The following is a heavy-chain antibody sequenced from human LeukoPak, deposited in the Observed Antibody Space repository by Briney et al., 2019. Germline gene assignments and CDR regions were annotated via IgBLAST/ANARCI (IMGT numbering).Heavy chain of an antibody. D-gene: IGHD6-6*01. Sequence: GASVKVSCKASGYTFTSYGISWVRQAPGQGLEWMGWISAYNGNTNYAQKLQGRVTMTTDTSTSTAYMELRSLRSDDTAVYYCARDRRRYGSSHGQTTWFDPWGQGTLVTVSS. CDR3: ARDRRRYGSSHGQTTWFDP. J-gene: IGHJ5*02. CDR1: GYTFTSYG. V-gene: IGHV1-18*01. CDR2: ISAYNGNT.